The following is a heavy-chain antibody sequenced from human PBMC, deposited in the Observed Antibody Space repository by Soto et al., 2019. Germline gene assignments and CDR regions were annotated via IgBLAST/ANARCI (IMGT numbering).Heavy chain of an antibody. V-gene: IGHV1-2*02. CDR1: EYTFTGYY. CDR2: INPNGGGT. J-gene: IGHJ4*02. D-gene: IGHD6-19*01. CDR3: ATSSDWSPLLDY. Sequence: VQLVQSGAEVTKPGASVRVSCKASEYTFTGYYLHWVRQAPGQGLEWMGWINPNGGGTIYVQKFQGRLTMTRDTSITTVYMELSRLRSDDTAFYYCATSSDWSPLLDYWGQGTLVTVSS.